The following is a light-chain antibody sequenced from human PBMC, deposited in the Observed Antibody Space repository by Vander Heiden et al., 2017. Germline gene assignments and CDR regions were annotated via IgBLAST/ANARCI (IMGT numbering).Light chain of an antibody. CDR1: RSGSSRY. V-gene: IGKV3-20*01. CDR3: QQYGSTPRT. J-gene: IGKJ2*01. CDR2: GAS. Sequence: EIVFMQSPRTLSLSPGQAATPSSRPGRSGSSRYVAWYQHRPGQAPKLLIYGASSRATGISDRFSGSGSETDFTLTISRLEPEDFAVYYCQQYGSTPRTFGQGTKLEIK.